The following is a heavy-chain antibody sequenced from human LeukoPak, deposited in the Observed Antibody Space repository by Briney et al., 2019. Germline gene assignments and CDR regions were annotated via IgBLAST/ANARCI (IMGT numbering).Heavy chain of an antibody. CDR3: ARSPFPPDYFYS. D-gene: IGHD2/OR15-2a*01. CDR2: ISFDGSNK. J-gene: IGHJ4*01. V-gene: IGHV3-30-3*01. Sequence: GSSLRLSYAACGFTFSSYVMHWVRQAPGKGLDWVAVISFDGSNKYYADSVKGWFTISRDHSKNTLYLQLNSLRDEDTALYYCARSPFPPDYFYSWGHGTLVTVSS. CDR1: GFTFSSYV.